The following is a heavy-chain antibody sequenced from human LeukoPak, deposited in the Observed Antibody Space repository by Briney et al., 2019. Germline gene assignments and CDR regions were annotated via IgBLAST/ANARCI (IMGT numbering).Heavy chain of an antibody. CDR2: VSSSSSYI. CDR1: GFTFSSYS. J-gene: IGHJ4*02. CDR3: AGEYGDYGAVEAGY. V-gene: IGHV3-21*01. Sequence: PGGSLRLSCAASGFTFSSYSMNWVRQAPGKGLEWVSSVSSSSSYIYYADSVKGRFTISRDNAKNSLYLQMNSLRAEDTAVYYCAGEYGDYGAVEAGYWGQGTLVTVSS. D-gene: IGHD4-17*01.